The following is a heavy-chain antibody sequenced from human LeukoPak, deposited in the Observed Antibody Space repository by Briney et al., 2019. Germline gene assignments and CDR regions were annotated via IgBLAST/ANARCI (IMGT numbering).Heavy chain of an antibody. J-gene: IGHJ4*02. Sequence: PSETLSLTCTVSGGSISRDYWSWIRQPAGKGLEWIGRIYTSGSTNYNPSLKSRVTISVDTSKNQFSLKLSSVTAADTAVYYCARGIVGATWAFDYWGQGTLVTVSS. D-gene: IGHD1-26*01. CDR3: ARGIVGATWAFDY. CDR2: IYTSGST. V-gene: IGHV4-4*07. CDR1: GGSISRDY.